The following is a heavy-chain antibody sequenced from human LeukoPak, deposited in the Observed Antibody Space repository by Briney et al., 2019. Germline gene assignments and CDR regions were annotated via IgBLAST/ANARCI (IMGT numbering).Heavy chain of an antibody. Sequence: GGSVRLSCEASGFTFTSYAMRWVRQAPGKGLEWVAGIRHDGGGIYYVDSVKGRFTISRDTTKNSLYLQMSNLRAEDTAVYFCARGGGLDVWGQGATVTVSS. CDR1: GFTFTSYA. V-gene: IGHV3-7*03. J-gene: IGHJ6*02. D-gene: IGHD3-16*01. CDR2: IRHDGGGI. CDR3: ARGGGLDV.